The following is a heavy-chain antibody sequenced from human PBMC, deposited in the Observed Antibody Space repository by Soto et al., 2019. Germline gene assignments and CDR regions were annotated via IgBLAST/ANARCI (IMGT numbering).Heavy chain of an antibody. Sequence: QVQLVQSGAEVKKPGSSVKVSCKASGGTFSSYAISWVRQAPGQGLEWMGGIIPIFGTANYAQKFQGRVTITADESTSTADMELSSLRSEDTAVYYCARDGTYISNWFDPWGQGTLVNVSS. CDR2: IIPIFGTA. CDR1: GGTFSSYA. J-gene: IGHJ5*02. V-gene: IGHV1-69*01. CDR3: ARDGTYISNWFDP. D-gene: IGHD1-1*01.